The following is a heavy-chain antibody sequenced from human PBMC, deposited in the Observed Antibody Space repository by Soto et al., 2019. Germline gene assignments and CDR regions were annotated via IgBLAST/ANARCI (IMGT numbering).Heavy chain of an antibody. Sequence: TLSLTCTVSGGSISSSSYYWGWIRQPPGKGLEWIGSIYYSGSTYYNPSLKSRVTISVDTSKNQFSLKLSSVTAADTAVYYCARPLVGVPAAKNWFDPWGQGTLVTVSS. CDR2: IYYSGST. CDR3: ARPLVGVPAAKNWFDP. V-gene: IGHV4-39*01. D-gene: IGHD2-2*01. J-gene: IGHJ5*02. CDR1: GGSISSSSYY.